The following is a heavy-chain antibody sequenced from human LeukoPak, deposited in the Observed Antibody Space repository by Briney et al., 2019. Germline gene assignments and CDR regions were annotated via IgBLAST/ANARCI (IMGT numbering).Heavy chain of an antibody. CDR2: ISWNSGSA. J-gene: IGHJ4*02. D-gene: IGHD5-12*01. Sequence: GGSLRLSCAASGFTFDDYSMHWVRQAPGKGLEWVSGISWNSGSAGYADSVKGRFTVSRDSAKNSLYLQMDSLRTEDTALYYCAKDRTYSAYAALDYWGQGTLVTVSS. V-gene: IGHV3-9*01. CDR1: GFTFDDYS. CDR3: AKDRTYSAYAALDY.